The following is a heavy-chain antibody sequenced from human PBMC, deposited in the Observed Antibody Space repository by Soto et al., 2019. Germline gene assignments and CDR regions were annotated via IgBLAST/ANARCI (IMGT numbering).Heavy chain of an antibody. D-gene: IGHD5-12*01. Sequence: SETLSLTCAVYGGSFSGYYWCWIRQPPGKGLEWIGEINHSGSTNYNPSLKSRVTISVDTSKNQFSLKLSSVTAADTAVYYCARAENLYSGYVPDYWGQGTLVTVSS. CDR3: ARAENLYSGYVPDY. CDR2: INHSGST. V-gene: IGHV4-34*01. J-gene: IGHJ4*02. CDR1: GGSFSGYY.